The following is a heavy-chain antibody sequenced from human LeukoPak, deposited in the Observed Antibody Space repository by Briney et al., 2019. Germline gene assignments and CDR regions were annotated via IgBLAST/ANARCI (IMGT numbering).Heavy chain of an antibody. CDR2: IYYGGST. CDR3: ARLFEVVDAFDI. V-gene: IGHV4-59*01. J-gene: IGHJ3*02. Sequence: PSETLSLACTVSGGSISSYYWSWIRQPPGKGLEWIGYIYYGGSTNYNPSLKSRVTISVDTSKNQFSLKLSSVTAADTAVYYCARLFEVVDAFDIWGQGTMVTVSS. CDR1: GGSISSYY. D-gene: IGHD2-21*01.